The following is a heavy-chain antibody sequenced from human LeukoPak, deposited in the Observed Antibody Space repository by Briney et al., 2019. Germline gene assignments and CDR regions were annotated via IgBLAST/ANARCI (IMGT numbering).Heavy chain of an antibody. D-gene: IGHD5-12*01. CDR2: VYYSTNT. CDR1: GDSISSSSYH. J-gene: IGHJ3*02. V-gene: IGHV4-39*01. CDR3: ARHSRSAYSGYENAFDI. Sequence: SETLSLTCTVSGDSISSSSYHWDWIRQPPGKGLEWIGNVYYSTNTYYNPSLKSRVTISVDTSKNQFSLKLSSVTAADTAIYYCARHSRSAYSGYENAFDIWGQGTVVTVSS.